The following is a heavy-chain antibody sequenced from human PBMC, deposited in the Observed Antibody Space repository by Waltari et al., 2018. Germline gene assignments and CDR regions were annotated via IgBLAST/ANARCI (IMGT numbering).Heavy chain of an antibody. D-gene: IGHD3-10*01. V-gene: IGHV4-39*07. CDR3: ARVQVRGVTEGRYYFDY. CDR1: GDSISSSHYY. CDR2: IYYSGST. J-gene: IGHJ4*02. Sequence: QLQESGPGLMKTSETLSLTCTVSGDSISSSHYYWGWIRQPPGKGLEWIGSIYYSGSTYYNPSLKSRVTISVDTSKNQFSLKLSSVTAADTAVYYCARVQVRGVTEGRYYFDYWGQGTLVTVSS.